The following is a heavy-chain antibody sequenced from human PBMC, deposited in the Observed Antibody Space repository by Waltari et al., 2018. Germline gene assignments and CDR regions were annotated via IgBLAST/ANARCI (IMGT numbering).Heavy chain of an antibody. V-gene: IGHV4-39*07. CDR3: ARGDSSSAMRVGTIDY. CDR2: IYYIGST. J-gene: IGHJ4*02. CDR1: GGSISSSSYY. D-gene: IGHD6-13*01. Sequence: QLQLQESGPGLVKPSETLSLTCTVPGGSISSSSYYWGWIRQPPGKGLEWIGSIYYIGSTYSNPSLKSRVTISVDTSKNQFSLKLSSVTAADTAVYYCARGDSSSAMRVGTIDYWGQGTLVTVSS.